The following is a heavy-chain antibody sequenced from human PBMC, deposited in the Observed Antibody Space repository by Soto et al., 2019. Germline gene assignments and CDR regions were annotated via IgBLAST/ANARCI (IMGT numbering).Heavy chain of an antibody. V-gene: IGHV1-69*13. Sequence: SVKVSCKASGGTFSSYAISWVRQAPGQGLEWMGGIIPIFGTANYAQKFQGRVTITADESTSTAYMELSSLRSGDTAVYYCARGHYDILSGYYTNYYYGMHVWGQGTTVTVAS. CDR1: GGTFSSYA. J-gene: IGHJ6*02. D-gene: IGHD3-9*01. CDR3: ARGHYDILSGYYTNYYYGMHV. CDR2: IIPIFGTA.